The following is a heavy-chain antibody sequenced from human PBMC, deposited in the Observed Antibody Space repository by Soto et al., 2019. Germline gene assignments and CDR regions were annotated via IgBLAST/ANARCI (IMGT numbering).Heavy chain of an antibody. Sequence: AASVKVSCKASGYTFTSYAMPWVRQAPGQRLEWMGWINAGNGNTKYSQKFQGRVTITRDTSASTAYMELSSLRSEDTAVYYCARASYGYNWFDPWGQGTLVTVYS. D-gene: IGHD4-17*01. CDR3: ARASYGYNWFDP. J-gene: IGHJ5*02. CDR1: GYTFTSYA. V-gene: IGHV1-3*01. CDR2: INAGNGNT.